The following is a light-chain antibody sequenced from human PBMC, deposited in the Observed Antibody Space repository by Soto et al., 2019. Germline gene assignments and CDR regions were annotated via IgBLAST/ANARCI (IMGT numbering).Light chain of an antibody. V-gene: IGKV3-20*01. CDR2: DTS. CDR3: QQYGNSPPYT. CDR1: QTTSDSY. Sequence: EIVLTQSPGTLSLSPGERATLSCRASQTTSDSYLGWYQQKPGQAPRLLIYDTSNRATGIPDRFSGSGSGTDFTLTISRLEPEDFAVYYCQQYGNSPPYTFGRGTTLEI. J-gene: IGKJ2*01.